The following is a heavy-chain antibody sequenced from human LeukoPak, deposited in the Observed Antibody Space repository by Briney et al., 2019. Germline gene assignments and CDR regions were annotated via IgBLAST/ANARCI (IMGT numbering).Heavy chain of an antibody. V-gene: IGHV3-30-3*01. CDR2: ISYDGSNK. CDR3: ARVMITFGVYYYYGMDV. Sequence: PGGSLRLSCAASGFTFSSYAMHWVRQAPGKGLEWVAVISYDGSNKYYADSVKGRFTISRDNSKNTLYLQMNSLRAEDTAVYYCARVMITFGVYYYYGMDVWGQGTTVTVSS. D-gene: IGHD3-16*01. J-gene: IGHJ6*02. CDR1: GFTFSSYA.